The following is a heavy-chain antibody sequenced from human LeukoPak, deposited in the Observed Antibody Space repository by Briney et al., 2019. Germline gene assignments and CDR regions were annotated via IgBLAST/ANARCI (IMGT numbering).Heavy chain of an antibody. CDR2: INPSGSST. CDR1: GYSFTSYY. Sequence: ASVKVSCKASGYSFTSYYMHWVRQAPGQGLEWMGLINPSGSSTTYAQKFQGRVTMTRDMSTSTVYMELSSLRSEDTAVYYCARARDSNDYGDYYDYWGQGTLVTVSS. CDR3: ARARDSNDYGDYYDY. D-gene: IGHD4-17*01. J-gene: IGHJ4*02. V-gene: IGHV1-46*01.